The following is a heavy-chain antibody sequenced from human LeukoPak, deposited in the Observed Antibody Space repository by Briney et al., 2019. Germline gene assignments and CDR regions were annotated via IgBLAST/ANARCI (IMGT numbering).Heavy chain of an antibody. CDR3: AILTYYDFWSGYYTGHFDY. CDR2: INPSGGST. D-gene: IGHD3-3*01. V-gene: IGHV1-46*01. CDR1: GYTFTSYY. Sequence: GASVKVSCKASGYTFTSYYMHWVRQAPGQGLEWMGIINPSGGSTSYAQKFQGRVTMTRDTSTSTVYMELSSLRSEDTAVYYCAILTYYDFWSGYYTGHFDYWGQGTLVTVSS. J-gene: IGHJ4*02.